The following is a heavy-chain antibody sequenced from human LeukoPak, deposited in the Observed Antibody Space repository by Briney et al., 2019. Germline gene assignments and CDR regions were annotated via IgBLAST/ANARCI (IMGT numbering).Heavy chain of an antibody. CDR1: GYTFTGYY. V-gene: IGHV1-2*02. Sequence: ASVKVSCKASGYTFTGYYMHWVRQAPGQGLEWMGWINPNSGGTNYAQKLQGRVTMTTDTSTSTAYMELRSLRSDDTAVYYCARVGVPAASYYMDVWGKGTTVTVSS. J-gene: IGHJ6*03. CDR3: ARVGVPAASYYMDV. CDR2: INPNSGGT. D-gene: IGHD2-2*01.